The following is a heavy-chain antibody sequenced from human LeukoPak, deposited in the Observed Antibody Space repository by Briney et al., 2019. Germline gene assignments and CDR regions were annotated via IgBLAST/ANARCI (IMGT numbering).Heavy chain of an antibody. Sequence: PSETLSLTCAVYGGSFSDYYWSWIRQPPGKGLEWIGEINHSGSTNYSPSLQSRVTISVDTSKNQFSLNLISVTAADTAMYYCARLSPIFGLVVSLDVFDIWGQGTMVTVSS. CDR1: GGSFSDYY. CDR2: INHSGST. D-gene: IGHD3/OR15-3a*01. J-gene: IGHJ3*02. CDR3: ARLSPIFGLVVSLDVFDI. V-gene: IGHV4-34*01.